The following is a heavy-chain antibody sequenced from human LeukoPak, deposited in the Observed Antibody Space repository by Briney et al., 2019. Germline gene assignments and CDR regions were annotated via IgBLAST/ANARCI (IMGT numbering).Heavy chain of an antibody. D-gene: IGHD3-22*01. CDR3: AREGPRDYYDSSGYYSNYYYYVDV. V-gene: IGHV1-18*01. CDR1: GYTFSTYG. Sequence: ASVKVSCKASGYTFSTYGISWVRQAPGQGLEWMGWISAYNGNTNYAQKLQGRVTMTTDTSTSTAYMELRSLRSDDTAVYYCAREGPRDYYDSSGYYSNYYYYVDVWGKGTTVTISS. CDR2: ISAYNGNT. J-gene: IGHJ6*03.